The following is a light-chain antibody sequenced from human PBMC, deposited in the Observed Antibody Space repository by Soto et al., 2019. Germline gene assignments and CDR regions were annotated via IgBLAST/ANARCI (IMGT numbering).Light chain of an antibody. CDR2: EGR. Sequence: QSVLSQPASVSGSPGQSITISCTGINSGVVNYEYVSWYQQFPDKAPKLIIYEGRERPSGVSDRFSGSKSDNAASLTISALQPEDEAEYFCLSYGKVFGTGTKVTVL. J-gene: IGLJ1*01. CDR1: NSGVVNYEY. CDR3: LSYGKV. V-gene: IGLV2-23*01.